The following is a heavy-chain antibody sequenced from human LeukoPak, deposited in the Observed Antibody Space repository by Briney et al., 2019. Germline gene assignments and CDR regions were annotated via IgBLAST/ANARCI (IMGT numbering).Heavy chain of an antibody. D-gene: IGHD3-22*01. CDR1: GFTFSRYA. CDR3: AKDPEADYYDSSGYYYGIDY. CDR2: ISAGGGIT. V-gene: IGHV3-23*01. Sequence: GKSLRLSCAASGFTFSRYAMSWVRQAPGKGLEWVSDISAGGGITYYADSVKGRFTISRDNSKNTLYLQMNSLRAEDTAVYYCAKDPEADYYDSSGYYYGIDYWGQGTLVTVSS. J-gene: IGHJ4*02.